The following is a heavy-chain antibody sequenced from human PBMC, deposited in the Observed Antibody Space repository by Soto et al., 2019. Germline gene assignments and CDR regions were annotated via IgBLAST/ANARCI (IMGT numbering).Heavy chain of an antibody. CDR2: IWYDGSNK. D-gene: IGHD3-3*01. Sequence: PGGSLRLSCAASGFTFSSYGMHWVRQAPGKGLEWVAVIWYDGSNKYYADSVKGRFTISRDNSKNTLYLQMNSLRAEDTAVYYCARGNTVLRFLEWSPLGPADYFDYWGQGTLVTVSS. CDR1: GFTFSSYG. V-gene: IGHV3-33*01. J-gene: IGHJ4*02. CDR3: ARGNTVLRFLEWSPLGPADYFDY.